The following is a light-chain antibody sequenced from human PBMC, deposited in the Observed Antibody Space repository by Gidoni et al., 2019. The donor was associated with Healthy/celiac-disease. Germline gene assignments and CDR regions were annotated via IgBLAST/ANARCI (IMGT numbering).Light chain of an antibody. Sequence: SYELTQPPTVSVSPGQTASITCSGDKWGDKYACWYQQKPGQSPVLVIYQDSKRPSGIPARFSGSNSGNTATLTISGTQAMEEADYYCQAWDSSTVVFGGGTKLTVL. CDR2: QDS. J-gene: IGLJ2*01. CDR1: KWGDKY. CDR3: QAWDSSTVV. V-gene: IGLV3-1*01.